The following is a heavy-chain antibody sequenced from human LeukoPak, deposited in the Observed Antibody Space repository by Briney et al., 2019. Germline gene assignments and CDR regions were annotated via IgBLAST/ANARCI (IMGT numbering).Heavy chain of an antibody. CDR2: IYYSGST. D-gene: IGHD3-10*01. Sequence: SETLSLTCTVSGGSISSYYWSWIRQPPGKGLEWIGYIYYSGSTNYNPSLKSRVTISVDTSKNQFSLKLSSVTAADTAVYYCAGETMVRGARVSYYYYMDVWGKGTTVTISS. CDR3: AGETMVRGARVSYYYYMDV. CDR1: GGSISSYY. J-gene: IGHJ6*03. V-gene: IGHV4-59*01.